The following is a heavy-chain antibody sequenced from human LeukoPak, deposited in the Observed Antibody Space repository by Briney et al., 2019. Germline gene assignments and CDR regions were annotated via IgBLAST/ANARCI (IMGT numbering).Heavy chain of an antibody. CDR1: GGSISSGGYS. D-gene: IGHD3-22*01. Sequence: SETLSLTCAVSGGSISSGGYSWSWIRQPPGKGLEWIGYIYHSGSTYYNPSLKSRVTISVDRSKNQFSLKLSSVTAADTAVYYCARVHYYDSRYEAFDFWGQGTMVTVSS. V-gene: IGHV4-30-2*01. J-gene: IGHJ3*01. CDR2: IYHSGST. CDR3: ARVHYYDSRYEAFDF.